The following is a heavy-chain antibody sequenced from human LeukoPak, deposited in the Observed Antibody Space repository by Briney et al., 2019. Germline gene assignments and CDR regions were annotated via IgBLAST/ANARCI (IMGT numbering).Heavy chain of an antibody. J-gene: IGHJ4*02. D-gene: IGHD1-26*01. V-gene: IGHV1-69*05. CDR3: ARAEVGATRGFDY. Sequence: ASVKVSCKASGGTFSSYAISWERQAPGQGLEWMGGIIPIFGTANYAQKFQGRVTITTDESTSTAYMELSSLRSEDTAVYYCARAEVGATRGFDYWGQGTLVTVSS. CDR1: GGTFSSYA. CDR2: IIPIFGTA.